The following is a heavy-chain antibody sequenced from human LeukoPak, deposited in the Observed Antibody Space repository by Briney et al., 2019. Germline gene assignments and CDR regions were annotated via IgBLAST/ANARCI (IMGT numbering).Heavy chain of an antibody. CDR2: MNPNSGYT. V-gene: IGHV1-8*01. CDR1: GYTFTSHD. D-gene: IGHD3-22*01. Sequence: GASVKVSCKASGYTFTSHDINWVRQATGQGLEWMGWMNPNSGYTGYGQKFQGRVTMTRDTSTSTAYMELSSLRSGDTAVYYCARGGSSYNDEHEEFDYWGQGTVVTVSS. J-gene: IGHJ4*02. CDR3: ARGGSSYNDEHEEFDY.